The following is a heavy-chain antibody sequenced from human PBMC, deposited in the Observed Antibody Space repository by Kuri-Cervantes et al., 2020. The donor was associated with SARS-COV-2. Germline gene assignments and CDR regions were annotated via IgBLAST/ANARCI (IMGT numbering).Heavy chain of an antibody. V-gene: IGHV3-11*04. CDR1: GFTFSDYY. D-gene: IGHD1-1*01. Sequence: GGSLRLSCAASGFTFSDYYMSWIRQAPGKGLEWVSSISSGGNYIYYADSVKGRFTISRDNARNSLYLQMNSLRAEDTAVYYCARGGQDEVLAFDYWGQGTLVTVSS. CDR3: ARGGQDEVLAFDY. J-gene: IGHJ4*02. CDR2: ISSGGNYI.